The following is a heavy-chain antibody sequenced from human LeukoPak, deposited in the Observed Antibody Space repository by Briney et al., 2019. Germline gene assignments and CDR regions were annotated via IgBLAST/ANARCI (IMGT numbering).Heavy chain of an antibody. D-gene: IGHD7-27*01. Sequence: SVTLSLTCTVSGYSISSGYYWGWIRQPPGKGLEWIGSIYHSGRTFYNPSLKSRVTISVDTSKNQFSLKLTSVTAADTAVYFCARGFRGDNFDYWGQGTLVTVSS. CDR3: ARGFRGDNFDY. CDR2: IYHSGRT. J-gene: IGHJ4*02. CDR1: GYSISSGYY. V-gene: IGHV4-38-2*02.